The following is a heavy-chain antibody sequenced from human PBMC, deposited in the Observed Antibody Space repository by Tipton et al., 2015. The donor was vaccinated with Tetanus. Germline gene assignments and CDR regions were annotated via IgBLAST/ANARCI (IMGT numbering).Heavy chain of an antibody. J-gene: IGHJ4*02. V-gene: IGHV3-48*01. Sequence: SLRLSCAGYGFTFSRYSMNWVRQAPGKGLEWLSYINSGSSGIYYADSVKGRFTISRDNGKNLLYLQMSRLRREDTAVYYCASSTVTRWGPGTLVTVSS. D-gene: IGHD4-17*01. CDR2: INSGSSGI. CDR3: ASSTVTR. CDR1: GFTFSRYS.